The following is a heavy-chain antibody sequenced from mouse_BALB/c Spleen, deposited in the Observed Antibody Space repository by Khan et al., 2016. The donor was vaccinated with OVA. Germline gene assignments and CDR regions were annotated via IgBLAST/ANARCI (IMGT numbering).Heavy chain of an antibody. CDR2: INTYTGEP. CDR1: GYTFTNYG. J-gene: IGHJ4*01. Sequence: QIQLVQSGPELKKPGETVKISCKASGYTFTNYGMNWVKQSPGKALKWMGWINTYTGEPTYADDFKGRFAFSLETSATTAYLQINNLKNEDTATXFWARPPYCFFTLDYWGQGTSVTVSS. D-gene: IGHD1-2*01. V-gene: IGHV9-3-1*01. CDR3: ARPPYCFFTLDY.